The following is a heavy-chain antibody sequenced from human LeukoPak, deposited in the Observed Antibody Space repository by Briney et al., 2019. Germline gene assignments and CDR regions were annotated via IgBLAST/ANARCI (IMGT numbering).Heavy chain of an antibody. CDR3: ARAKWYSSGWYGY. CDR2: INAGNGNT. Sequence: ASVKVSRKDSGYTFTSYAMHWVRQAPGQRLEWMGWINAGNGNTKYSQKFQGRVTITRDTSASTAYMELSSLRSEDTAVYYCARAKWYSSGWYGYWGQGTLVTVPS. J-gene: IGHJ4*02. CDR1: GYTFTSYA. D-gene: IGHD6-19*01. V-gene: IGHV1-3*01.